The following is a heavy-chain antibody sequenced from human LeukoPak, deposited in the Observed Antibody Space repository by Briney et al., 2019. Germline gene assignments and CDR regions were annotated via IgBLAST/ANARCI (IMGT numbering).Heavy chain of an antibody. J-gene: IGHJ1*01. CDR3: AGRGHRYSRD. Sequence: SETLSLSCNVSGDSVSSGYRTWIRQSPGKGLEWIGFIYDNGVTDYNPSLKSRLMISLDTSKNQFSLTLRSVSAADSAIYYCAGRGHRYSRDWGQGILVTVSS. D-gene: IGHD2-15*01. V-gene: IGHV4-4*09. CDR2: IYDNGVT. CDR1: GDSVSSGY.